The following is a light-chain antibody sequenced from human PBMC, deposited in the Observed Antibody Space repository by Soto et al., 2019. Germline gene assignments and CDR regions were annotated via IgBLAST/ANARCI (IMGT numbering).Light chain of an antibody. CDR2: EVS. CDR1: SSDVGGNNC. V-gene: IGLV2-8*01. CDR3: SSYAGSHNWV. J-gene: IGLJ1*01. Sequence: QSALTQPPSASGSPGQSVTISCTGTSSDVGGNNCVSWYSHHPGKAPKLMLYEVSKRPSGVPDRFSGSRSGNTASLTVSGLQAEDEADYYCSSYAGSHNWVFGTGTKLTVL.